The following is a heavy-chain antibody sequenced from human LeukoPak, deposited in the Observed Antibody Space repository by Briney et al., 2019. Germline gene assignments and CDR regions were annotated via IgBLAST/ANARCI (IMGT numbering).Heavy chain of an antibody. CDR1: GGSISSSSYY. Sequence: PSETLSLTCTVSGGSISSSSYYWGWIRQPPGKGLEWIGSIYHSGSTYYNPSLKSRVTISVDTSKNQFSLKLSSVTAADTAVYYCASGSVVRWLQPEPTEYFQHWGQGTLVTVSS. D-gene: IGHD5-24*01. CDR2: IYHSGST. CDR3: ASGSVVRWLQPEPTEYFQH. V-gene: IGHV4-39*07. J-gene: IGHJ1*01.